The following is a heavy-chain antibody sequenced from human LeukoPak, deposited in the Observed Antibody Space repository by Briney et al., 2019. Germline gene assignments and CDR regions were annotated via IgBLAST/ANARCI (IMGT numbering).Heavy chain of an antibody. Sequence: ASVKVSCKVSGYTLTELSMHWVRQAPGKGLEWMGGFDPEDGETIYAQKFQGRVTMTEDTSTDTAYMELSSLRSEDTAVYYCATKGGVWGSYRYTYYFDYWGQGTLVTVSS. CDR3: ATKGGVWGSYRYTYYFDY. J-gene: IGHJ4*02. D-gene: IGHD3-16*02. CDR2: FDPEDGET. V-gene: IGHV1-24*01. CDR1: GYTLTELS.